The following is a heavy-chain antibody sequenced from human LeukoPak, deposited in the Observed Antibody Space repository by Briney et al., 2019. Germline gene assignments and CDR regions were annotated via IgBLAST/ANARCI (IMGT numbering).Heavy chain of an antibody. CDR2: IKSKTDGGTT. J-gene: IGHJ4*02. CDR3: TTDVGLLEWELPLDY. CDR1: GFTFSNAW. Sequence: PGGTLRLSCAASGFTFSNAWMSWVRQAPGKGLGWVGRIKSKTDGGTTDYPARVKGRFTISRDDSKNTLCLQMNSLKTEDTAVYYCTTDVGLLEWELPLDYWGQGTLVTVSS. D-gene: IGHD1-26*01. V-gene: IGHV3-15*01.